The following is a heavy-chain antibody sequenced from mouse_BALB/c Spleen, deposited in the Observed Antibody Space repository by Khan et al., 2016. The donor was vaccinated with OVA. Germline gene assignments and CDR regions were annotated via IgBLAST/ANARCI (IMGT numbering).Heavy chain of an antibody. V-gene: IGHV5-6*01. CDR3: TRHNYGPFAY. D-gene: IGHD1-1*01. Sequence: EVELVESGGDLVKPGGSLKLSCSASGFTFSSYAMSWVRQTPEKRLEWVATISSGGDYIYYPDTVKGRFTISRDKTTSTLYLQMSSLKTEDTAMYYCTRHNYGPFAYWGQGTLVTVSA. CDR1: GFTFSSYA. CDR2: ISSGGDYI. J-gene: IGHJ3*01.